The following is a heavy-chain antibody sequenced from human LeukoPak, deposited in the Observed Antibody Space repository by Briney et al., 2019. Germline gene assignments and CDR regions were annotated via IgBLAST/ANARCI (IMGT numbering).Heavy chain of an antibody. J-gene: IGHJ2*01. CDR1: GGSFSGYY. D-gene: IGHD2-2*01. CDR3: ASDIRTIVVVPAARRPRYFDL. CDR2: INHSGST. V-gene: IGHV4-34*01. Sequence: PSETLSLTCAVYGGSFSGYYWSWIRQPPGKGLEWIGEINHSGSTNYNPSLKSRVTISVDTSKNQFSLKLSSVTAADTAVYYCASDIRTIVVVPAARRPRYFDLWGRGTLVTVSS.